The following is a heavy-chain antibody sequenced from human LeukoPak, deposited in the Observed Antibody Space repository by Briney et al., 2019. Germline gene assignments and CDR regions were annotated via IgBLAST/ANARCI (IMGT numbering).Heavy chain of an antibody. J-gene: IGHJ4*02. Sequence: ASVKVSCKASGYTFTGYYMHWVRQAPGQGLEWMGRISPNSGGTNYAQKFQGRVTMTRDTSISTAYMELSRLRSDDTAVYYCARAGPKYSGGAPPDYWGQGTLVTVSS. CDR2: ISPNSGGT. D-gene: IGHD6-19*01. V-gene: IGHV1-2*06. CDR3: ARAGPKYSGGAPPDY. CDR1: GYTFTGYY.